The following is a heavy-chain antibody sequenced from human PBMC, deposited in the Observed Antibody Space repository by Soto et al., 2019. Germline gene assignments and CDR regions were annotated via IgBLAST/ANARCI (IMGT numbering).Heavy chain of an antibody. CDR3: ARHEERLEYYFAY. D-gene: IGHD1-1*01. V-gene: IGHV4-39*01. Sequence: QLQLQESGPGLVKPSETLSLTGTVSGRAISSSSYYWGWISQPPGKGLEWIGSIYYSGRTYYTPSLKSRVTISVDTSKNQFSLKLSSVTAADPAVYYCARHEERLEYYFAYWGQGTLVTVSS. CDR1: GRAISSSSYY. J-gene: IGHJ4*02. CDR2: IYYSGRT.